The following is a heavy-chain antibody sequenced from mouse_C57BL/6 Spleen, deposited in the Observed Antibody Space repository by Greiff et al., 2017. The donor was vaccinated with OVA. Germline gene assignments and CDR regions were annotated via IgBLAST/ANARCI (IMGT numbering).Heavy chain of an antibody. V-gene: IGHV1-50*01. Sequence: QVQLQQPGAELVKPGASVKLSCKASGYTFTSYWMQWVKQRPGQGLEWIGEIDPSDSYTNYNHTFQGQATLTVDPSSSTAYMQLSSLTSEDSAVYYWARHYYGSSSGFADWGQGTLVTVSA. CDR1: GYTFTSYW. D-gene: IGHD1-1*01. CDR3: ARHYYGSSSGFAD. J-gene: IGHJ3*01. CDR2: IDPSDSYT.